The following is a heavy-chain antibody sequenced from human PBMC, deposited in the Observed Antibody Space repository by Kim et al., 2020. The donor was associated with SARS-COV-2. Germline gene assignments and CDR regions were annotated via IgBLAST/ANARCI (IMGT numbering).Heavy chain of an antibody. Sequence: GGSLRLSCAASGFTFSSYGMHWVRQAPGKGLEWVAVIWYDGSNKYYADSVKGRFTISRDNSKNTLYLQMNSLRAEDTAVYYCARGTTVVTLGYYYYGMDVWGQGTTVTVSS. V-gene: IGHV3-33*01. CDR1: GFTFSSYG. J-gene: IGHJ6*02. CDR2: IWYDGSNK. D-gene: IGHD4-17*01. CDR3: ARGTTVVTLGYYYYGMDV.